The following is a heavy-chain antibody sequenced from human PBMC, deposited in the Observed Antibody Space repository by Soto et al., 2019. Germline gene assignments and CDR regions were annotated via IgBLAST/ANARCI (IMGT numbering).Heavy chain of an antibody. CDR3: ERDWAFGGIGLFDP. CDR1: GGTFSSYT. V-gene: IGHV1-69*08. CDR2: IIPILGIA. D-gene: IGHD1-26*01. Sequence: QVQLVQSGAEVKKPGSSVKVSCKASGGTFSSYTISWVRQAPGQGLEWMGRIIPILGIANYAQKFQGRVTITADKSTSTAYMELSSLRSEDTAVYYCERDWAFGGIGLFDPWGQGTLVTVSS. J-gene: IGHJ5*02.